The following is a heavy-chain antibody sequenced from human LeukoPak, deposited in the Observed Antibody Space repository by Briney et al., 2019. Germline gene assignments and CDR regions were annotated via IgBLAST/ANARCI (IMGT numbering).Heavy chain of an antibody. J-gene: IGHJ6*03. V-gene: IGHV4-61*02. Sequence: NPSETLSLTCTVSGGSISSGSYYWSWIRQPAGKGLEWIGRIYTGGSTNYNPSLKSRVTISVDTSKNQFSLKLSSVTAADTAVYCCARDRASYGYYYYMDVWGKGTTVTISS. CDR2: IYTGGST. CDR3: ARDRASYGYYYYMDV. CDR1: GGSISSGSYY. D-gene: IGHD3-10*01.